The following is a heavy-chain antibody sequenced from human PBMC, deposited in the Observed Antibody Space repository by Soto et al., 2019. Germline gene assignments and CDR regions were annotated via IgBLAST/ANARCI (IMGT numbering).Heavy chain of an antibody. CDR1: GFTFSNNW. V-gene: IGHV3-74*01. CDR3: ARAPEQRPIDY. J-gene: IGHJ4*02. Sequence: EVRLVESGGGLVQPGGSLRLSCAASGFTFSNNWMPWVRRIPGKGPVWVSRINSDGSSRDYADSVEGRFTISGDSAKNTVYLQMNGLRVEDTAVYYCARAPEQRPIDYWGQGTLVTVSS. D-gene: IGHD6-25*01. CDR2: INSDGSSR.